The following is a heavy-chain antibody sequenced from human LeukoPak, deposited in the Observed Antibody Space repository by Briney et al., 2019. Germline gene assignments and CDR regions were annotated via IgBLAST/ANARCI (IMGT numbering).Heavy chain of an antibody. D-gene: IGHD6-19*01. V-gene: IGHV3-30*02. J-gene: IGHJ4*02. Sequence: GGSLRLSCAASGFTFSSYGMYWVRQAPGKGLEWVAFIRYDGSNKYYADSVKGRFTISRDNSKNTLYLQMNSLRAEDTAVYYCAKGGYGYSSGYDFDYWGQGTLVTVSS. CDR2: IRYDGSNK. CDR3: AKGGYGYSSGYDFDY. CDR1: GFTFSSYG.